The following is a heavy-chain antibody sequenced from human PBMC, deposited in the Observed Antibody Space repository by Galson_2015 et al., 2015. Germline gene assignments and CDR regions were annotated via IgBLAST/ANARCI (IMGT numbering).Heavy chain of an antibody. CDR3: GNHVLGPSAADY. D-gene: IGHD3/OR15-3a*01. CDR2: ISGSGANT. V-gene: IGHV3-23*01. CDR1: GFTFSSYA. Sequence: SLRLSCEASGFTFSSYAMTWVRQAPGKGLEWVSAISGSGANTYYADSVKGRFTVSRDNSKNTLYLQMNSLRAEDTAVYYCGNHVLGPSAADYRGLGTLVTVYS. J-gene: IGHJ4*02.